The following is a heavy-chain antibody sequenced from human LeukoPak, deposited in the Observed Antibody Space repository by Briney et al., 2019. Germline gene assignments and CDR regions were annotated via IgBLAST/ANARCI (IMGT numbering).Heavy chain of an antibody. J-gene: IGHJ5*02. V-gene: IGHV4-59*08. Sequence: SETLSLTCTVSGGFISSYYWSWIRQPPGKGLEWIGYIYYSGSTNYNPSLKSRVTISVDTSKNQFSLKLSSVTAADTAVYYCARRYYDFWSGYSHRRDNWFDPWGQGTLVTVSS. CDR3: ARRYYDFWSGYSHRRDNWFDP. CDR1: GGFISSYY. CDR2: IYYSGST. D-gene: IGHD3-3*01.